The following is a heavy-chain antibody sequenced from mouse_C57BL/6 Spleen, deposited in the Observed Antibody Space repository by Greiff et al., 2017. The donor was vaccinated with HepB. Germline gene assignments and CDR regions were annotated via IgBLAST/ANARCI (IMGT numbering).Heavy chain of an antibody. V-gene: IGHV1-80*01. Sequence: VQVVESGAELVKPGASVKISCKASGYAFSSYWMNWVKQRPGKGLEWIGQIYPGDGDTNYNGKFKGKATLTADKSSSTAYMQLSSLTSEDSAVYFCARYDGYSLFDYWGQGTTLTVSS. D-gene: IGHD2-3*01. J-gene: IGHJ2*01. CDR1: GYAFSSYW. CDR2: IYPGDGDT. CDR3: ARYDGYSLFDY.